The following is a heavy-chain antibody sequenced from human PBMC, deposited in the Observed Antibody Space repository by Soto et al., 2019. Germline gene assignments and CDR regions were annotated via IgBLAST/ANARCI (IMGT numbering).Heavy chain of an antibody. CDR2: IDPSDSYT. V-gene: IGHV5-10-1*01. J-gene: IGHJ4*02. Sequence: PGESLKISCKGSVYSFTSYWISWVRQMPGKGLEWMGRIDPSDSYTNYSPSFQGHVTISADKSISTAYLQWSSLKASDTAMYYCARQEIAAAGTFDYWGQGTLVTVSS. CDR3: ARQEIAAAGTFDY. D-gene: IGHD6-13*01. CDR1: VYSFTSYW.